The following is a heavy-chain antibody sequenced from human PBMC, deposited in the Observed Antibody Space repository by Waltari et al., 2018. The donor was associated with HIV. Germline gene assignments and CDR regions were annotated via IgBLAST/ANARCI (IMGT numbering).Heavy chain of an antibody. J-gene: IGHJ6*02. D-gene: IGHD3-10*01. CDR3: VRGGGTWLQETNYYKGLDV. CDR2: VWSKDRNM. V-gene: IGHV1-18*01. Sequence: QLMQSGPEMTKPGASLKISCRAAGYDLTSHGITWVRQVPGQGLEWMGWVWSKDRNMGKERKFKYRVRLTTDKSTTTAFVEVRSRRIDDTATYYCVRGGGTWLQETNYYKGLDVWGQGTTVIVSS. CDR1: GYDLTSHG.